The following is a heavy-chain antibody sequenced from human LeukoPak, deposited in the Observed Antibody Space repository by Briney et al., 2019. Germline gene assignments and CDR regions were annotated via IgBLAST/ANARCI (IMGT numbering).Heavy chain of an antibody. J-gene: IGHJ4*02. Sequence: ASVKVSCKASGYTFTSYAMHWVRQAPGQRLEWMGWINVGNGNTKYSQKFQGRVTITRDTSASTAYMELSSLRSEDTAVYYCAREGLSSWYGHWGQGTLVTVSS. CDR1: GYTFTSYA. CDR2: INVGNGNT. CDR3: AREGLSSWYGH. D-gene: IGHD6-13*01. V-gene: IGHV1-3*01.